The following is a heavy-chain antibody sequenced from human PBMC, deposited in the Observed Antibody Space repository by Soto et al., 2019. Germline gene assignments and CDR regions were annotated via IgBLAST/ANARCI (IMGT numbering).Heavy chain of an antibody. CDR3: AREVKQLVPGGRGGFDY. Sequence: SETLSLTCTVSGGSISSGGYYWSWIRQHPGKGLEWIGYIYYSGSTYYNPSLKSRVTISVDTSKNQFSLKLSSVTAADTAVYYCAREVKQLVPGGRGGFDYWGQGTLVTVSS. CDR1: GGSISSGGYY. V-gene: IGHV4-31*03. CDR2: IYYSGST. J-gene: IGHJ4*02. D-gene: IGHD6-6*01.